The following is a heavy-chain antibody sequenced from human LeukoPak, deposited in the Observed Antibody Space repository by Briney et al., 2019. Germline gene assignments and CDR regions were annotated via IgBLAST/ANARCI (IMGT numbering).Heavy chain of an antibody. CDR1: GYSFTSYW. CDR2: IYPGDSDT. Sequence: GESLKISCKGSGYSFTSYWIGWVRQMPGKGLEWMGIIYPGDSDTRYSPSFRGQVTISADKSISTAYLQWSSLKASDTAMYYCARLAYCSGGSCYWFDPWGQGTLVTVSS. D-gene: IGHD2-15*01. CDR3: ARLAYCSGGSCYWFDP. J-gene: IGHJ5*02. V-gene: IGHV5-51*01.